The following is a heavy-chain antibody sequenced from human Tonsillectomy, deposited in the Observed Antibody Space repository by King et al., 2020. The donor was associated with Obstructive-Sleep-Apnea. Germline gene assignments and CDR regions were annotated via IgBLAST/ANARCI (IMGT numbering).Heavy chain of an antibody. D-gene: IGHD5-18*01. CDR3: ARXPYSYGFYYXGMDV. CDR1: GYSFTSYW. CDR2: IYPGDSDT. Sequence: VQLVESGAEVKKPGESLKISCKGSGYSFTSYWIGWVRQMPGKGLEWMGIIYPGDSDTRYSPSFQGQVTISAEKSISTAYLQWSSLKATDTAMYDCARXPYSYGFYYXGMDVWGQGTXVXVSS. J-gene: IGHJ6*02. V-gene: IGHV5-51*01.